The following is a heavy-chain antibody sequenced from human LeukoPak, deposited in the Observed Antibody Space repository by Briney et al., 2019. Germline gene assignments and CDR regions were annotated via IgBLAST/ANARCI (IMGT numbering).Heavy chain of an antibody. Sequence: PGGSLRLSCAASGFTFSSYWMSWVRQAPGKGLEWVANIKQDGSEKYYVDSVKGRFTISRDNAKNSLYLQMNSLRAEDTAVYYCASTKINYVWGSYRFHPFDYWGQGTLVTVSS. CDR3: ASTKINYVWGSYRFHPFDY. CDR2: IKQDGSEK. D-gene: IGHD3-16*02. J-gene: IGHJ4*02. CDR1: GFTFSSYW. V-gene: IGHV3-7*01.